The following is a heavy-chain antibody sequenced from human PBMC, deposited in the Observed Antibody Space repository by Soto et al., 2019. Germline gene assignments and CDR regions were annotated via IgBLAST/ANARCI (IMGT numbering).Heavy chain of an antibody. CDR3: ARADNSGYGDYDYFDY. Sequence: PSETLSLTCTVSGGSISSTGYYWGWIRQPPGKGLEWIGDVYYSGSTYYNPSLKSRVTISVDTSKNQFSLKLSSVTAADTAVYYCARADNSGYGDYDYFDYWGQGTLVTVSS. J-gene: IGHJ4*02. D-gene: IGHD4-17*01. V-gene: IGHV4-39*07. CDR2: VYYSGST. CDR1: GGSISSTGYY.